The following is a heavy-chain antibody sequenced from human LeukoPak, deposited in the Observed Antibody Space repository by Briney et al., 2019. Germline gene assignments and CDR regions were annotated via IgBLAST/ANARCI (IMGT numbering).Heavy chain of an antibody. D-gene: IGHD2-2*01. Sequence: GGSLRLSCAASGFTFSSYAMSWVRQAPGKGLEWVSAISGSGGSTYYADSVKGRFTISRDNSKNTLYLQMNSLRAEDTAVYYCAKGRFIVVVPAAPQGYFDYWAREPWSPSPQ. CDR3: AKGRFIVVVPAAPQGYFDY. CDR2: ISGSGGST. V-gene: IGHV3-23*01. J-gene: IGHJ4*02. CDR1: GFTFSSYA.